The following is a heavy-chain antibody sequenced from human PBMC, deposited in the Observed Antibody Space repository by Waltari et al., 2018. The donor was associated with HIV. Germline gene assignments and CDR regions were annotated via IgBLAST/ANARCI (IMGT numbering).Heavy chain of an antibody. J-gene: IGHJ6*02. Sequence: EVQLVESGGGLVQPGRSLRLSCAASGFTFDDYARHWVRQAPGKGLECVRGISWNSGSTGYADSVNGRFTISRDNAKNSLYLQMNSLRAEDTALYYCAKGVAGISPPNYGMDVWGQGTTVTVSS. V-gene: IGHV3-9*01. CDR3: AKGVAGISPPNYGMDV. D-gene: IGHD6-19*01. CDR2: ISWNSGST. CDR1: GFTFDDYA.